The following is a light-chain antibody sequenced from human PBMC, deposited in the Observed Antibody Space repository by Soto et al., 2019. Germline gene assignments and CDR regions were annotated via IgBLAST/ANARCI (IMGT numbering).Light chain of an antibody. J-gene: IGKJ2*01. CDR3: QQYNNWPPYT. V-gene: IGKV3-15*01. Sequence: IVMTQSPATLSVSPGERATLSCRPSQSVSSNLAWYQQKPGQAPRLLIYGASTRATGIPARFSGSGSGTEFTLTISSLQSEDFAVYYCQQYNNWPPYTFGQGTKLEIK. CDR1: QSVSSN. CDR2: GAS.